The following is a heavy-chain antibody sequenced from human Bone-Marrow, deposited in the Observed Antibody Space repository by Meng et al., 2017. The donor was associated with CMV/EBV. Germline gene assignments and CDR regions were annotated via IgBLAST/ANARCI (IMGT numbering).Heavy chain of an antibody. CDR1: GGTFSSYA. J-gene: IGHJ4*02. V-gene: IGHV1-69*12. CDR3: ARDRSDYYDSSGYYTPGFGY. CDR2: IIPIFGTA. D-gene: IGHD3-22*01. Sequence: QVQLVQAGGGVKKPGSSVNVSCKASGGTFSSYAISWVRQAPGQGLEWMGGIIPIFGTANYAQKFQGRVTITADESTSTAYMELSSLRSEDTAVYYCARDRSDYYDSSGYYTPGFGYWGQGTLVTVSS.